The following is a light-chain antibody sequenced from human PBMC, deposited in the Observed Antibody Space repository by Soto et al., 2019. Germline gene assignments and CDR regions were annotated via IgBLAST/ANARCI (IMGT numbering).Light chain of an antibody. CDR1: QSVSSN. J-gene: IGKJ1*01. CDR2: GAS. V-gene: IGKV3-15*01. Sequence: EIVMTQSPATLSVSPGERATLSCRASQSVSSNLAWYQQKPGQAPRLLIYGASTRATGIPARFSGSGSGTEFTLTISSLQSEDFAVYYSQRYKKWPTFGQ. CDR3: QRYKKWPT.